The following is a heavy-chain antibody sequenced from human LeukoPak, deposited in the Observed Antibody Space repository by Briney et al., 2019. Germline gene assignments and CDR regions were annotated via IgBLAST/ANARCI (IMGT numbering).Heavy chain of an antibody. CDR2: IYTSGST. V-gene: IGHV4-4*07. J-gene: IGHJ4*02. CDR1: GVSISIYY. CDR3: ARDHRPGYEGYYFDY. Sequence: PSETLSLTCTVSGVSISIYYWSWIRQPAGKGLEWIGRIYTSGSTNYNPSLKSRVTMSVDTSKNQFSLKLSSVTAADTAVYFCARDHRPGYEGYYFDYWGQGTLVTVSS. D-gene: IGHD3-16*01.